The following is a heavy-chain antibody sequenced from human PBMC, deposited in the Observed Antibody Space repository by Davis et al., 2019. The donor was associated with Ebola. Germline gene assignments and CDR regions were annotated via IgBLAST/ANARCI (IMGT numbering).Heavy chain of an antibody. CDR1: GYPFTSYD. CDR3: ARAPTWSQINYYCFDY. Sequence: ASVKVSCKASGYPFTSYDINWVRQATGQGLEWMGWMNPNSGNTGYAQKFQGRVTMTRNTSISTAYMELSGLRSDDTAVYYCARAPTWSQINYYCFDYWGQGTLVTVSS. D-gene: IGHD3-10*01. J-gene: IGHJ4*02. V-gene: IGHV1-8*01. CDR2: MNPNSGNT.